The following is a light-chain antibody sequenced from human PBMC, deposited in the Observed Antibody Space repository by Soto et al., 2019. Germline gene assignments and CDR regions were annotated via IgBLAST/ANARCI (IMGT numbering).Light chain of an antibody. CDR3: AAWDDSLDGRLV. J-gene: IGLJ2*01. CDR1: SSDIGSNT. V-gene: IGLV1-44*01. CDR2: SNN. Sequence: QSVLTQPPSASGTPGQRVTISCSGSSSDIGSNTVNWYQQLPGTAPKLLIYSNNLRPSGVPDRFSGSNSGTSASLAISGLQSEDEADYYCAAWDDSLDGRLVFGGGTKLTVL.